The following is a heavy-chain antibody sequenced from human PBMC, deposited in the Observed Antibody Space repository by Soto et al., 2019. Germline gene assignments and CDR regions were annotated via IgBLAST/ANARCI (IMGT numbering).Heavy chain of an antibody. CDR1: GFTFDDYA. V-gene: IGHV3-9*01. CDR2: ISWNSGSI. CDR3: AKDSWWTYCSGGSCSFNSDY. Sequence: GGSLRLSCAASGFTFDDYAMHWVRQAPGKGLEWVSGISWNSGSIGYADSVKGRFTISRDDAKNSLYLQMNSLRAEDTALYYCAKDSWWTYCSGGSCSFNSDYWGQGTLVTVSS. D-gene: IGHD2-15*01. J-gene: IGHJ4*02.